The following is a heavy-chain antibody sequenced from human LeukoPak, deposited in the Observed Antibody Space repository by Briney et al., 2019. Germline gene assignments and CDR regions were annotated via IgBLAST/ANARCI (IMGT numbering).Heavy chain of an antibody. V-gene: IGHV1-8*01. CDR3: ARVGRRYCSSTSCYVHY. D-gene: IGHD2-2*01. Sequence: ASVKVSCKASGYTFTSYDINWVRQAIGQGLEWMGWMNPNSGNTGYAQKFQGRVTMTRNTSISTAYMELSSLRSEDTAVYYCARVGRRYCSSTSCYVHYWGQGTLVTVSS. CDR1: GYTFTSYD. CDR2: MNPNSGNT. J-gene: IGHJ4*02.